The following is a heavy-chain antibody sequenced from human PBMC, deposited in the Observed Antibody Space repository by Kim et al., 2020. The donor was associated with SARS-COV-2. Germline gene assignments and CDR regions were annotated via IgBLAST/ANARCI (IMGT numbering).Heavy chain of an antibody. CDR3: ARGRGYCSGGSCYHYYCYYDMDV. Sequence: SETLSLTCAVYGGSFSGYYWSWIRQPPGKGLEWIGEINHSGSTNYNPSLKSRVTISVDTSKNQFSLKLSSVTAADTAVYYCARGRGYCSGGSCYHYYCYYDMDVWGQGTTVTVSS. CDR1: GGSFSGYY. D-gene: IGHD2-15*01. CDR2: INHSGST. J-gene: IGHJ6*02. V-gene: IGHV4-34*01.